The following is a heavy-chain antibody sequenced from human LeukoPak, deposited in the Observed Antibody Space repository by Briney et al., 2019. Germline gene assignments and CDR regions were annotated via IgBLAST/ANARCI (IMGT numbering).Heavy chain of an antibody. D-gene: IGHD3-16*01. J-gene: IGHJ6*02. CDR3: ARFWVGGMDV. CDR1: GASISSYY. CDR2: IYTSATSAST. V-gene: IGHV4-4*07. Sequence: SETLSLTCTVSGASISSYYWNWIRQPAGKGLEWIGRIYTSATSASTSSNPSLKSRVTLSVDTSKNQFSLQLSSVTAADTAVYYCARFWVGGMDVWGQGTTVTVSS.